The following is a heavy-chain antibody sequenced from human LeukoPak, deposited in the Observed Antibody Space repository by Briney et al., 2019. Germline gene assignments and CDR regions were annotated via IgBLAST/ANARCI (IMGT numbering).Heavy chain of an antibody. V-gene: IGHV3-66*01. CDR1: GFTVSSNY. Sequence: GGSLRLSCAASGFTVSSNYMSWVRQAPGKGLERVSVIYSGGSTYYADSVKGRFTISRDNSKNTLYLQMNSLRAEDTAVYYCARGVLSGWYRFDYWGQGTLVTVSS. J-gene: IGHJ4*02. CDR2: IYSGGST. D-gene: IGHD6-19*01. CDR3: ARGVLSGWYRFDY.